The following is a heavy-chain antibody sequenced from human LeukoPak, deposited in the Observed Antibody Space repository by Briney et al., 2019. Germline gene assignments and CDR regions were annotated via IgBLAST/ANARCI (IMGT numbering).Heavy chain of an antibody. CDR3: ARDYKADF. V-gene: IGHV3-23*05. D-gene: IGHD3-10*01. CDR2: IDIYSTKT. Sequence: GGSLRLSCATSGFTFSTYAMTWVRQAPGKGLEWVSAIDIYSTKTNYADSVKGRFTISRDNSKNTLYLQMNSLRGEDTAIYYCARDYKADFWGQGTLVTVSS. CDR1: GFTFSTYA. J-gene: IGHJ4*02.